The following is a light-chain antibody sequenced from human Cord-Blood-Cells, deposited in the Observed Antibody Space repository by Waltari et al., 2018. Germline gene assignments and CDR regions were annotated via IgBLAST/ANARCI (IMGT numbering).Light chain of an antibody. J-gene: IGKJ5*01. CDR2: DAS. Sequence: EIVLTQSPATLSLSPGERATLSCRASQSVSSYLAWYQQKPGQAPRLLIYDASNRATGIPARFSGSGSGTDFTPTISSLEPEDFAVYYCQQRSNLSFGQGTRLEIK. V-gene: IGKV3-11*01. CDR1: QSVSSY. CDR3: QQRSNLS.